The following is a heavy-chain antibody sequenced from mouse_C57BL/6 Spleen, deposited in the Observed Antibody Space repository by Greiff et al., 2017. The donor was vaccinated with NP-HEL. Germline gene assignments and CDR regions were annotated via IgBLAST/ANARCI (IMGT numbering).Heavy chain of an antibody. CDR2: INPSNGGT. CDR1: GYTFTSYW. V-gene: IGHV1-53*01. D-gene: IGHD3-2*02. CDR3: ARSRGSSGYAFDY. J-gene: IGHJ2*01. Sequence: QVQLQQSGAELVRPGASVKLSCTASGYTFTSYWMHWVKQRPGQGLEWIGNINPSNGGTNYNEKFKSKATLTVDKSSSTAYMQLSSLTSEDSAVYYCARSRGSSGYAFDYWGQGTTLTVSS.